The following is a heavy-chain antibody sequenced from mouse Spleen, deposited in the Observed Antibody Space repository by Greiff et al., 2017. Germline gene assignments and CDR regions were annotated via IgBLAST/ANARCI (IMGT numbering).Heavy chain of an antibody. CDR2: IWGGGST. CDR1: GFSLTSYG. D-gene: IGHD1-1*01. J-gene: IGHJ4*01. CDR3: ASADYYGSSYAMDY. Sequence: VKLQESGPGLVAPSQSLSITCTVSGFSLTSYGVDWVRQSPGQGLEWLGVIWGGGSTNYNSALKSRLSISKDNSKSQVFLKMNSLQTDDTAMYYCASADYYGSSYAMDYWGQGTSVTVSS. V-gene: IGHV2-6*01.